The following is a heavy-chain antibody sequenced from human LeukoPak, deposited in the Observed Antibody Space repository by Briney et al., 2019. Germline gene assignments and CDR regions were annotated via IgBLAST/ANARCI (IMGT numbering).Heavy chain of an antibody. CDR3: ARENSGYDPGY. Sequence: GGSLSLSCAASGFTFSSYSMNRVRQAPGKGLEWVSSISSSSSYIYYADSVKGRFTISRDNAKNSLYLQMNSLRAEDTAVYYCARENSGYDPGYWGQGSLVTVSS. CDR1: GFTFSSYS. D-gene: IGHD5-12*01. CDR2: ISSSSSYI. V-gene: IGHV3-21*01. J-gene: IGHJ4*02.